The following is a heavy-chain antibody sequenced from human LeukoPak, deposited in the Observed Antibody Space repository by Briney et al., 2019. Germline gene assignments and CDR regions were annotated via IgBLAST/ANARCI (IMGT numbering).Heavy chain of an antibody. J-gene: IGHJ4*02. CDR3: ARHPYSSGWFDY. CDR2: IYYSGST. Sequence: SETLSLTCTVSGGSISRYYWSWLRQPPGKGLEWIGYIYYSGSTNYNPSLKSRVTISVDTSKNQFSLKLSSVTAADTAVYYCARHPYSSGWFDYWGQGTLVTVSS. D-gene: IGHD6-19*01. CDR1: GGSISRYY. V-gene: IGHV4-59*08.